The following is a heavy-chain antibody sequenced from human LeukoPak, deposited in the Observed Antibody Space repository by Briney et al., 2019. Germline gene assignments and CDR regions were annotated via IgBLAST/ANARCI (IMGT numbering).Heavy chain of an antibody. D-gene: IGHD1-20*01. V-gene: IGHV1-2*04. Sequence: GASVKVSCKASRYTFTGYYMHGVRQAPGQGLEWVGWINPNSGGTNYAQKFQGWFTMTRDTSISTAYMELSRLRSDDTAVYYCARDITGTTGLGVDAFDIWGQGTMVTVSS. CDR3: ARDITGTTGLGVDAFDI. CDR1: RYTFTGYY. CDR2: INPNSGGT. J-gene: IGHJ3*02.